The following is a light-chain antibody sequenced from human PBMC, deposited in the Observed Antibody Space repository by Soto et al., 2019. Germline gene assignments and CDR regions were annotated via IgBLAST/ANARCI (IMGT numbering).Light chain of an antibody. V-gene: IGKV3-11*01. CDR3: QQRINWPLT. CDR1: QSVNSY. J-gene: IGKJ3*01. Sequence: EIVLTQSPATLSLSPGERATLSCRASQSVNSYLAWYQQRPGQAPRLLIYDASNRATGIPARFSGSGSGTDFTLTISSLEPEDSAVYYCQQRINWPLTFGPGTKLDI. CDR2: DAS.